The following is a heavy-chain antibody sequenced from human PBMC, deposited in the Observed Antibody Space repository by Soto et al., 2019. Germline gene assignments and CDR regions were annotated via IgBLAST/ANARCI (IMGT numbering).Heavy chain of an antibody. CDR3: ARAAPSGYVVDI. J-gene: IGHJ4*02. Sequence: QVQLVQSGAEVKKPGASVKVSCKASGYTLTSYDINWVRQATGQGLEWVGWMNPSTGDTGYAQKFRGRVTMTSKASIGTAYMELNSLRSEDTAVYYCARAAPSGYVVDIWGQGTLVTVSS. CDR1: GYTLTSYD. D-gene: IGHD3-22*01. CDR2: MNPSTGDT. V-gene: IGHV1-8*01.